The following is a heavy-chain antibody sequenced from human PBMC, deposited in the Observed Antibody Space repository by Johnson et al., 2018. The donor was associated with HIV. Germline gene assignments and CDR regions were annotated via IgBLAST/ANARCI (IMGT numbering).Heavy chain of an antibody. CDR1: GFTFSRYA. V-gene: IGHV3-30*03. D-gene: IGHD1-1*01. CDR3: ARDQAQVDDPNDAFDI. J-gene: IGHJ3*02. Sequence: VESGRSLRISCEASGFTFSRYAMHWVRQAPGKGLDWVAVISNEGEGKYYADSVKGRFTISRDNSNNTVSLQMNRVRGEDTAVYYCARDQAQVDDPNDAFDIWGRGTVVTVSS. CDR2: ISNEGEGK.